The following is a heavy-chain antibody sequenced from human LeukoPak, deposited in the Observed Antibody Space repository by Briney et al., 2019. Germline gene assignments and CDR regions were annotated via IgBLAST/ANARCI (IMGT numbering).Heavy chain of an antibody. J-gene: IGHJ3*02. CDR2: ISSSSSTI. CDR3: ARRVGAGGLDI. CDR1: GFTFSSYS. V-gene: IGHV3-48*04. Sequence: GGSLRLSCAASGFTFSSYSMNWVRQAPGKGLEWVSYISSSSSTIYYADSVKGRFTISRDNAKNSLYLQMNSLRAEDTAVYYCARRVGAGGLDIWGQGTMVTVSS. D-gene: IGHD1-26*01.